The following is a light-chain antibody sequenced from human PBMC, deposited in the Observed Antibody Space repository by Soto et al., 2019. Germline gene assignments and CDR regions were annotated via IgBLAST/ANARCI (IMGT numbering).Light chain of an antibody. V-gene: IGKV1-5*03. CDR1: ETISSW. J-gene: IGKJ1*01. CDR3: QHYTSYSEA. Sequence: DMQMTQSPSTLSGAVGDRVTITCRASETISSWLAWYQQKPGKVTTLLIYNASTLKSGVPSRFSGSGSRTEFTLTNSSLQPHDFATYSCQHYTSYSEAFGQGTKVDIK. CDR2: NAS.